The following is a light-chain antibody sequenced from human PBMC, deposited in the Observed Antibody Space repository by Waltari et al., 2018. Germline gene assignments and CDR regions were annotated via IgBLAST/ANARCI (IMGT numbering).Light chain of an antibody. CDR2: KAS. Sequence: TCRASQSVSVWLAWYQQKPGKAPKLLIYKASSLESGVPSRFSCSGSGTEFTLTISSLQPDDFATYYCHQYNTYPYTFGLGTKLEIK. V-gene: IGKV1-5*03. CDR1: QSVSVW. J-gene: IGKJ2*01. CDR3: HQYNTYPYT.